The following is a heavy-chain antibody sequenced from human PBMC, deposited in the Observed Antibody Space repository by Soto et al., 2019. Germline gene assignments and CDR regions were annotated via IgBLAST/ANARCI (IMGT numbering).Heavy chain of an antibody. CDR1: GYTFTDYY. J-gene: IGHJ6*02. D-gene: IGHD2-2*01. Sequence: QVQLVQSGAEVKKPGASVKVSCKASGYTFTDYYIQWVRQAPGQGLEWMGWINPNSGYTKYPQKFQGRVTMTRDTPTGTAYMELSRRTSDDTALYYCARGIVVAPAAVYDGRDVWGQGTTVTGSS. CDR2: INPNSGYT. CDR3: ARGIVVAPAAVYDGRDV. V-gene: IGHV1-2*02.